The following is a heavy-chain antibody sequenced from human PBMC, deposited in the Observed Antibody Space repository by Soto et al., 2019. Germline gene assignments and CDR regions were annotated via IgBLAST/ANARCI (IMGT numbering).Heavy chain of an antibody. V-gene: IGHV3-11*01. Sequence: QVQLVESGGGLVKPGGSLRLSCAASGFTFSDYYMNWIRQAPGKGLEWVSYISSSGDTIYYADSVKGRFTMSRDNAKDSLYVQMDSLRAEDTAVYYCARGGVAYTSGWGIDYWGQGTLVTVSS. CDR2: ISSSGDTI. D-gene: IGHD6-19*01. CDR1: GFTFSDYY. J-gene: IGHJ4*02. CDR3: ARGGVAYTSGWGIDY.